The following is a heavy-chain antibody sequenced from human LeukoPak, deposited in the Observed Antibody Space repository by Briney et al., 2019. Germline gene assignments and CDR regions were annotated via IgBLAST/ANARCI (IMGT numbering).Heavy chain of an antibody. V-gene: IGHV3-23*01. CDR3: AKDAGYYDSSGYYYDSFDY. CDR1: GFTFSSYA. D-gene: IGHD3-22*01. CDR2: ISGSGGST. Sequence: GGSLRLSCAASGFTFSSYAMSWVRQAPGKGLEWVSAISGSGGSTYYADSVKGRFTISRDNSKNTLYPQMNSLRAEDTAVYYCAKDAGYYDSSGYYYDSFDYWGQGTLVTVSS. J-gene: IGHJ4*02.